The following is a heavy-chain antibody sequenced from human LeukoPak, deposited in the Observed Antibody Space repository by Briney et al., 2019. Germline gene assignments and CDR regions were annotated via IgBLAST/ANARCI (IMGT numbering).Heavy chain of an antibody. D-gene: IGHD3-22*01. CDR3: ARYDSGGFSRNFDY. J-gene: IGHJ4*02. CDR1: SGSISSTSYY. Sequence: SETLSLTCTVSSGSISSTSYYWDWIRQPPGKGLEWIGNIYYSGSTYYNPSLKSRVTISVDTSQSQFSLRLSSVTAADTAVYYCARYDSGGFSRNFDYWGQGTLVTASS. CDR2: IYYSGST. V-gene: IGHV4-39*01.